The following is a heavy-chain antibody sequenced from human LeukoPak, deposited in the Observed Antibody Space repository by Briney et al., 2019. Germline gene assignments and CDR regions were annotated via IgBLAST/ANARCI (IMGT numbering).Heavy chain of an antibody. D-gene: IGHD3-22*01. CDR1: GYTFTSYA. CDR2: IDGTGFST. Sequence: GGSLRLSCAASGYTFTSYAMSWVRQAPGKGLEWVSAIDGTGFSTYYADSVKGRFTISRDNSKNTLYLQMNSLRAEDTAVYYCAKDQYYYDYEYWGQGILVTVSS. J-gene: IGHJ4*02. CDR3: AKDQYYYDYEY. V-gene: IGHV3-23*01.